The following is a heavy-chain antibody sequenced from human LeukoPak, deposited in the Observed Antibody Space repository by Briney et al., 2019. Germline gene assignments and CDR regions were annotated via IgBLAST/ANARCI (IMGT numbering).Heavy chain of an antibody. CDR1: GYTFTGYY. CDR2: INPSGGST. J-gene: IGHJ4*02. D-gene: IGHD5-12*01. Sequence: ASVKVSCKASGYTFTGYYMHWVRQAPGQGLEWMGIINPSGGSTSYAQKFQGRVNMTRDTSTRTVYMELSSLRSEDTAFYYCAKAERVATSGPDDWGQGTLVTVSS. V-gene: IGHV1-46*01. CDR3: AKAERVATSGPDD.